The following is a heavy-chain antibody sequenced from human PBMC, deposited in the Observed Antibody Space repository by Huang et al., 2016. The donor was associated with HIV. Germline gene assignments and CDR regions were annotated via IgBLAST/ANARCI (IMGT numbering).Heavy chain of an antibody. D-gene: IGHD2-2*01. Sequence: QVFLVQFGIEVKKPGPSVKTSHGVSLQVSCTTSGYVFTNYSIHWLRQSPGQSIEWIGGINGDNGNRKVETKFQGGLNISRDTPSSTVFMYLRALTAEDSAIYYCARGGHPVTSVGLVQGWCDSWGPGTAVSVSS. V-gene: IGHV1-3*01. CDR3: ARGGHPVTSVGLVQGWCDS. CDR2: INGDNGNR. J-gene: IGHJ5*01. CDR1: GYVFTNYS.